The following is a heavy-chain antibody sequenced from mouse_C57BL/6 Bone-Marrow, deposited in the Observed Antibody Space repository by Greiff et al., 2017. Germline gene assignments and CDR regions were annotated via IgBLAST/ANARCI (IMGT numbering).Heavy chain of an antibody. J-gene: IGHJ1*03. CDR1: GYTFTSYW. D-gene: IGHD1-1*01. CDR3: ARDYGSSYNWYFDV. V-gene: IGHV1-69*01. Sequence: QVQLQQPGAELVMPGASVKLSCKASGYTFTSYWMHWVKQRPGQGLELIGEIDPSDSYTNYNQKFKGKSTLPVDKSSSPAYMQLSSLTSEDSAVYYCARDYGSSYNWYFDVWGTGTTVTVSS. CDR2: IDPSDSYT.